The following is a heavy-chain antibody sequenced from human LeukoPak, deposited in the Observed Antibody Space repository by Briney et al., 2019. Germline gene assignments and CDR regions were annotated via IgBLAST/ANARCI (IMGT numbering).Heavy chain of an antibody. Sequence: GGSLRLSCAASGFTFSSYGMYWVRQAPGKGLEWVSSISTSSSYIYYADSVKGRFTISRDNAKNSLFLQMNSLRAEDTTVYYCARGRVGTTLVGEIDYWGQGTLVTVSS. CDR1: GFTFSSYG. CDR2: ISTSSSYI. V-gene: IGHV3-21*01. J-gene: IGHJ4*02. D-gene: IGHD2/OR15-2a*01. CDR3: ARGRVGTTLVGEIDY.